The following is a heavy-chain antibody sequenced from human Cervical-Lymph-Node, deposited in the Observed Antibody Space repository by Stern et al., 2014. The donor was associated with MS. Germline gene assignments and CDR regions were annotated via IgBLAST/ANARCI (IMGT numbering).Heavy chain of an antibody. D-gene: IGHD6-19*01. V-gene: IGHV3-48*02. CDR2: ISGSSTTI. J-gene: IGHJ4*02. CDR3: AREVQQWLISFGY. CDR1: GFTARNFG. Sequence: VQLVQSGGGLVQPGGSLRVSCVVSGFTARNFGINWVRQAPGQGLEWISYISGSSTTIYYADSVKGRFTISRDNAKNSVFLQMNSLRDEDTAVYYCAREVQQWLISFGYWGQGTLVTVSS.